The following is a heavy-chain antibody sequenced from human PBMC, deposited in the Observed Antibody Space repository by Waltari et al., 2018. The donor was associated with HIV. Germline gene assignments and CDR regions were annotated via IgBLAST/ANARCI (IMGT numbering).Heavy chain of an antibody. CDR3: ARSSIAAADYYFDY. V-gene: IGHV4-59*01. Sequence: QVQLQESGPGLVKPSETLSLTCTVSGGSISSYYWSWIRQPPGKGLEWIGYIYYSGSTNYNPSLKSRVTISVDTSKNQFSLKLSSVTAADTAVYYCARSSIAAADYYFDYWGQGTLVTVSS. CDR1: GGSISSYY. D-gene: IGHD6-13*01. CDR2: IYYSGST. J-gene: IGHJ4*02.